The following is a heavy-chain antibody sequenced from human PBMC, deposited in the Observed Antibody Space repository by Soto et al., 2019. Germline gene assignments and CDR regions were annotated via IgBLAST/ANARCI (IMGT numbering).Heavy chain of an antibody. CDR1: GVIGSTIY. CDR2: ISSSSSTI. V-gene: IGHV3-48*02. Sequence: RLSCAASGVIGSTIYMSWVRQAPGKGLEWVSYISSSSSTIYYADSVKGRFTISRDNAKNSLYLQMNSLRDEDTAVYYCARDLPPMDVWGQGTTVTVSS. J-gene: IGHJ6*02. CDR3: ARDLPPMDV.